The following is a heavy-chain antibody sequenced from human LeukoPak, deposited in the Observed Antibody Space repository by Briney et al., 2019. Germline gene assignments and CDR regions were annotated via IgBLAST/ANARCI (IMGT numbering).Heavy chain of an antibody. CDR1: GGTFISYA. CDR2: IIPIFGTA. Sequence: GSSVKVSCKASGGTFISYAISWVRQAPGQGLEWMGGIIPIFGTANYAQKFQGRVTITADESTSTAYMELSSLRSEDTAVYYCASSASRHIVVVTAILDAFDIWGQGTMVTVSS. CDR3: ASSASRHIVVVTAILDAFDI. D-gene: IGHD2-21*02. J-gene: IGHJ3*02. V-gene: IGHV1-69*01.